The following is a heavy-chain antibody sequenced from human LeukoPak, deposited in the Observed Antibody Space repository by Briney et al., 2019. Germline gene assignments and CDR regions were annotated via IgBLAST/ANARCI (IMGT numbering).Heavy chain of an antibody. D-gene: IGHD7-27*01. J-gene: IGHJ4*02. Sequence: SETLSLTCTVSGGSVTDYYWSWIRQSPGRGLEWIGYIYYTVTSYNPSLKSRVTISADTSNNQFSLKLISVTAADTAVYYCASRKLGNDYWGQGTLVTVSS. CDR2: IYYTVT. CDR3: ASRKLGNDY. V-gene: IGHV4-59*02. CDR1: GGSVTDYY.